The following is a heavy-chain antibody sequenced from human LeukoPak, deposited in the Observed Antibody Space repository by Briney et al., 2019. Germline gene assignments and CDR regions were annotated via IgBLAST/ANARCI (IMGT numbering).Heavy chain of an antibody. CDR3: AKDSVRSGGWFYFDN. CDR2: ISASGSNT. CDR1: GFTFSSLD. J-gene: IGHJ4*02. D-gene: IGHD6-19*01. Sequence: GGSLRLSCAASGFTFSSLDMAWVRQAPGKGLEWVSGISASGSNTFYADSVKSRFTISRDNSRNTLYLQMSSLRVEDTAIYYCAKDSVRSGGWFYFDNWGQGTLVSVSS. V-gene: IGHV3-23*01.